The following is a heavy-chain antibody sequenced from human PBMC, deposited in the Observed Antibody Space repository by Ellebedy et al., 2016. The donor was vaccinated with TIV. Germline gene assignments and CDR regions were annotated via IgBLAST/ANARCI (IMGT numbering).Heavy chain of an antibody. Sequence: GESLKISXKGSGYSFTSYWIGWVRQMPGKGLEWMGIIYPGDSDTRYSPSFQGQVTISADKSISTAYLQWSSLKASDTAMYYCARGYYYDSSGYYYKSCAFDIWGQGTMVTVSS. CDR2: IYPGDSDT. J-gene: IGHJ3*02. D-gene: IGHD3-22*01. V-gene: IGHV5-51*01. CDR3: ARGYYYDSSGYYYKSCAFDI. CDR1: GYSFTSYW.